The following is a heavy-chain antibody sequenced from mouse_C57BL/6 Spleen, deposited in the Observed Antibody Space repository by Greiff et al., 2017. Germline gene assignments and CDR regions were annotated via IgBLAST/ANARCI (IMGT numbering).Heavy chain of an antibody. D-gene: IGHD1-1*01. Sequence: VQLQQSGAELVRPGASVKLSCKASGYTFTAYYINWVKQRPGQGLEWIARIYPGSGNTYYNEKFKGKATLTAEKSSSTAYMQLSSLTSEDSAVYFCARSNYYGSSYVSYTMDYWGQGTSVTVAS. CDR1: GYTFTAYY. V-gene: IGHV1-76*01. CDR2: IYPGSGNT. J-gene: IGHJ4*01. CDR3: ARSNYYGSSYVSYTMDY.